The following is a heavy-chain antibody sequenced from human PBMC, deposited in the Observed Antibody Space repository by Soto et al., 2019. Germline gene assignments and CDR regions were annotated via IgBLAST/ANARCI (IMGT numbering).Heavy chain of an antibody. Sequence: PSETLSLTCTVSGGSISSGGYYWSWIRQHPGKGLEWIGYIYYSGSTYYNPSLKSRVTISVDTSKNQFSLKLSSVTAADTAVYYCARVMRVYSSSPSGPAHYYYGMDVWGQGTTVTVSS. CDR1: GGSISSGGYY. CDR2: IYYSGST. D-gene: IGHD6-6*01. CDR3: ARVMRVYSSSPSGPAHYYYGMDV. J-gene: IGHJ6*02. V-gene: IGHV4-31*03.